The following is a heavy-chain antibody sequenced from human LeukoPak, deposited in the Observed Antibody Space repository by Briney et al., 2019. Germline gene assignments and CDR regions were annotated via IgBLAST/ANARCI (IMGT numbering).Heavy chain of an antibody. J-gene: IGHJ4*02. CDR1: GFTFSGCG. V-gene: IGHV3-30*02. CDR3: AKDGVRYCSGGSCPVDY. CDR2: IWYDGRDK. Sequence: GGSLRLSCAASGFTFSGCGMHWVRQAPGKGLEWVAFIWYDGRDKYYADSVKGQFTISRDNSKNTLYLQMNSLRAEDTAVYYCAKDGVRYCSGGSCPVDYWGQGTLVTVSS. D-gene: IGHD2-15*01.